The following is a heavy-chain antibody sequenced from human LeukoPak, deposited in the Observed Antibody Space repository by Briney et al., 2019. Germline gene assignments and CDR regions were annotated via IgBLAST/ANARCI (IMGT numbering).Heavy chain of an antibody. CDR2: IYYSGSA. CDR3: ARDTGPSGTAFDY. D-gene: IGHD2-2*01. Sequence: PSETLSLTCTVSGGSIPNTGAYWAWIRQSPGKGLEWIGSIYYSGSAYYTPSLRSRVTISVATSKSLFSLTLSSVTAADTAVYYCARDTGPSGTAFDYWGQGILVTVSS. V-gene: IGHV4-39*07. J-gene: IGHJ4*02. CDR1: GGSIPNTGAY.